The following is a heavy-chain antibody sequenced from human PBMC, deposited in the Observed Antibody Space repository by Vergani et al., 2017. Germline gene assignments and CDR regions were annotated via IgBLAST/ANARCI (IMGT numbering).Heavy chain of an antibody. CDR3: AKDRDNYFDY. D-gene: IGHD2-15*01. Sequence: VQLVESGGGLVQPGGSLRLSCAASGFTFSSYGMHWVRQAPGKGLEWVAVISYDGSNKYYADSVKGRFTISRDNSKNTLYLQMNSLRAEDTAVYYCAKDRDNYFDYWGQGTLVTVSS. CDR1: GFTFSSYG. J-gene: IGHJ4*02. V-gene: IGHV3-30*18. CDR2: ISYDGSNK.